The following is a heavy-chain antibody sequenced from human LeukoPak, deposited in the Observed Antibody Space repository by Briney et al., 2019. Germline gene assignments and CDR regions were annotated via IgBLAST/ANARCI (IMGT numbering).Heavy chain of an antibody. J-gene: IGHJ4*02. CDR1: GFTFGDYA. CDR3: ATDGVAISHTFDY. V-gene: IGHV3-49*03. D-gene: IGHD2-8*01. Sequence: GGSLRLSCTASGFTFGDYAMSWFRQAPGKGLEWVGFIRSKAYGGTTEYAASVEGRFTISRDDSKSIAYLQMNSLKTEDTAVYYCATDGVAISHTFDYWGQGILVTVSS. CDR2: IRSKAYGGTT.